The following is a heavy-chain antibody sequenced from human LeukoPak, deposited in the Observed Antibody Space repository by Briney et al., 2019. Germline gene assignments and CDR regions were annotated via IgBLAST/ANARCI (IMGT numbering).Heavy chain of an antibody. CDR3: AREYSGYDKVDY. D-gene: IGHD5-12*01. V-gene: IGHV1-3*01. CDR1: GDTFTSYA. CDR2: INAGNGNT. Sequence: ASVTVSCKASGDTFTSYAMHWVRQAPAQRREWMGWINAGNGNTKYSQKFQGRVTITRDTSASTAYMELSSLRSADTAVYYCAREYSGYDKVDYWGQGTLVTVSS. J-gene: IGHJ4*02.